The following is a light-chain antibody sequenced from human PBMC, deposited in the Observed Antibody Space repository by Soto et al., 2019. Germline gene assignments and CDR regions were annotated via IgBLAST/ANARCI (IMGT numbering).Light chain of an antibody. Sequence: EIVLTQSPATLSLSPGERATLSCRASQSVSSYLAWYQQKPGQAPRLLIYDASNRATGIPARFSGSGSGTDFTLTIGSLEPEDLAVYYCKKRSNWPPIPFGQGPRLEMK. CDR2: DAS. V-gene: IGKV3-11*01. CDR1: QSVSSY. CDR3: KKRSNWPPIP. J-gene: IGKJ5*01.